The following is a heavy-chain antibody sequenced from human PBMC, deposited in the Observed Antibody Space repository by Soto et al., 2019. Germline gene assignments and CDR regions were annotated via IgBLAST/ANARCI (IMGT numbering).Heavy chain of an antibody. V-gene: IGHV4-31*03. D-gene: IGHD6-19*01. Sequence: QVQLQESGPGLVKPSQTLSLTCTVSGVSISSGGYHWTWIRQHPEKGLEWIGYLFSSGTSNYNPSLKSRVSISLDTSNNQSSLQLISATAADTAVYFCASGIFDTSGWSYFDHWGQGTLVTASS. CDR2: LFSSGTS. CDR1: GVSISSGGYH. J-gene: IGHJ4*02. CDR3: ASGIFDTSGWSYFDH.